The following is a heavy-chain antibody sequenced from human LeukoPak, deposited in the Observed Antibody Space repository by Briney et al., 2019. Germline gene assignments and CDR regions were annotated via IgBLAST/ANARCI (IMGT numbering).Heavy chain of an antibody. CDR2: IQNDASTR. V-gene: IGHV3-33*05. D-gene: IGHD2-21*01. J-gene: IGHJ4*02. CDR1: GFIFSHYG. Sequence: GRSLRLSCTASGFIFSHYGMHWVRQAPGKGLEWVAVIQNDASTRNYVDSVKGRFTISRDNSESTVFLQMDSLRVEDTAVYYCARELSQIVWGGLDYGGQGTLVSVSS. CDR3: ARELSQIVWGGLDY.